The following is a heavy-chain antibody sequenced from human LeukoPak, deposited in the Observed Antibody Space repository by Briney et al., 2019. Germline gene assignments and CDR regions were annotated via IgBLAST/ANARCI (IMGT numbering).Heavy chain of an antibody. V-gene: IGHV4-4*09. CDR1: GGSNSSDY. Sequence: SETLSLTCTVSGGSNSSDYWCWLRQPPGKGPEWIGNIFSRGNTNYNPSLKRRVTISRDTSKNQFSLRLSSVTAADTAVYYCARGRRDGYNFYWYFDLWGRGTLVTVSS. J-gene: IGHJ2*01. D-gene: IGHD5-24*01. CDR2: IFSRGNT. CDR3: ARGRRDGYNFYWYFDL.